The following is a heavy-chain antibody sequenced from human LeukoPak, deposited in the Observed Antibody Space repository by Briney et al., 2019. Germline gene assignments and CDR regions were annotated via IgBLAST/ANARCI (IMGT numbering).Heavy chain of an antibody. CDR3: AREEPYDSTWASDSNWFDP. CDR2: IFYSGST. V-gene: IGHV4-39*07. Sequence: PSETLSLTCTVSGGSITSSSYYWGWIRQPPGKGLEWIGNIFYSGSTYYSPSLKSRVTISLDTSRNQFSLKLNSVTAADTAVYYCAREEPYDSTWASDSNWFDPWGQGTLVTVSS. CDR1: GGSITSSSYY. J-gene: IGHJ5*01. D-gene: IGHD3-22*01.